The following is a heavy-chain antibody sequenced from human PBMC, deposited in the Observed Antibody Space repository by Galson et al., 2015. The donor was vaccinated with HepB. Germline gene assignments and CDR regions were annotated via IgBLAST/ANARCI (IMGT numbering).Heavy chain of an antibody. Sequence: SVKVSCKASGGTFSSYAISWVRQAPGQGLEWMGGIIPIFGTANYAQKFQGRVTITADESTSTAYMELSSLRSEDTAVYYCAWAHGSGSYYRRGPTRWFDPRGQGTLVTVSS. V-gene: IGHV1-69*13. CDR1: GGTFSSYA. CDR3: AWAHGSGSYYRRGPTRWFDP. D-gene: IGHD3-10*01. CDR2: IIPIFGTA. J-gene: IGHJ5*02.